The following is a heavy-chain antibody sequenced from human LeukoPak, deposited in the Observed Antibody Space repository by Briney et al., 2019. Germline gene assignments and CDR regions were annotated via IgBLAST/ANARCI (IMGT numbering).Heavy chain of an antibody. CDR1: GFTFKNYA. V-gene: IGHV3-23*01. D-gene: IGHD6-13*01. Sequence: GGSLRLSCTTSGFTFKNYAMTWVRQPPGKGLEWVSAIYPQGDPHYADSVKGRFTISRDNSKNTLYLQMNSLRAEDTAVYYCARDSYSSSWSSYYYYYYMDVSGKGTTVTVSS. J-gene: IGHJ6*03. CDR3: ARDSYSSSWSSYYYYYYMDV. CDR2: IYPQGDP.